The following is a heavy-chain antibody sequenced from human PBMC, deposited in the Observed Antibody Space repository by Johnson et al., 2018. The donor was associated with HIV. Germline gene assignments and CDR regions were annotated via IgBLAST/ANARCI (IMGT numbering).Heavy chain of an antibody. D-gene: IGHD7-27*01. CDR2: ISYDGSNK. CDR1: GFTFSSYA. V-gene: IGHV3-30*04. Sequence: VQLVESGGGLVQPGRSLRLSCAASGFTFSSYAMHWVRQAPGKGLEWVAVISYDGSNKYYADSVKGRFTISRDNSKNTLYLQMKSLRGEDTAVYYCAKDERQLGGWSHAFDMWGQGTKVTVSS. CDR3: AKDERQLGGWSHAFDM. J-gene: IGHJ3*02.